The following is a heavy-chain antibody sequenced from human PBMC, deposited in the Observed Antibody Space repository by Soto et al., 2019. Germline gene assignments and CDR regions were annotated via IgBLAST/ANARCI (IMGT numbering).Heavy chain of an antibody. Sequence: QLQLQESGPGLVKPSETLSLTCTVSGGSISSSSYYWGWIRQPPGKGLEWIGSIYYSGSTYYNPSLKGRVTISVDTSKTQSSLKLCSVPAADTAVYYCASPKIAFYNWFDPWGQGTLVTVSS. V-gene: IGHV4-39*01. D-gene: IGHD3-3*02. CDR2: IYYSGST. J-gene: IGHJ5*02. CDR3: ASPKIAFYNWFDP. CDR1: GGSISSSSYY.